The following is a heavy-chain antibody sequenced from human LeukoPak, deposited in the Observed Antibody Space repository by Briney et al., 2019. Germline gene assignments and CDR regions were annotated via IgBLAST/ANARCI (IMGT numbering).Heavy chain of an antibody. V-gene: IGHV3-7*03. CDR2: MKQDGSEK. CDR3: AKRQVITMVRYGMDV. CDR1: GFSFSSYW. J-gene: IGHJ6*02. Sequence: PGGSLRLSCAASGFSFSSYWMSWVRQAPGKGLEWVASMKQDGSEKYYVDSVKGRFTISRDNSKNTLYLQMNSLRAEDTAVYYCAKRQVITMVRYGMDVWGQGTTVTVSS. D-gene: IGHD3-10*01.